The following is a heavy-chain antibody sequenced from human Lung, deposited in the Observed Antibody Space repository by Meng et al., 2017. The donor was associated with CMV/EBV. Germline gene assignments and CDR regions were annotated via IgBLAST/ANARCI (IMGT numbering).Heavy chain of an antibody. V-gene: IGHV3-23*01. D-gene: IGHD6-13*01. CDR3: AKAMVRASSNWYELAYYYGMDV. CDR1: GFTFSSYA. CDR2: ISGSGGST. Sequence: GGSLRLXCAASGFTFSSYAMSWVRQATGKGLEWVSAISGSGGSTYYADSVKGRFTISRDKSKNTMYLQRNSLRAEDKAVDYCAKAMVRASSNWYELAYYYGMDVXGQGXPVTVSS. J-gene: IGHJ6*02.